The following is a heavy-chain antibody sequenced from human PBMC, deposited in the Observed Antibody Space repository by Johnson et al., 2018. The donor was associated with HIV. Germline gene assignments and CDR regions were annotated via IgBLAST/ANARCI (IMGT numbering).Heavy chain of an antibody. CDR3: ARERASDSSGYSKDHDDAFDI. CDR2: IYSGDTT. Sequence: MLLVESGGGLVQPGGSLRLSCAASGFTVSSNYMSWVRQAPGKGLEWVSVIYSGDTTYYADSVKDRFTISRDTSKNTLYLQMNSMRAEDTAVYYCARERASDSSGYSKDHDDAFDIWGQGTMVTVSS. D-gene: IGHD3-22*01. CDR1: GFTVSSNY. V-gene: IGHV3-66*01. J-gene: IGHJ3*02.